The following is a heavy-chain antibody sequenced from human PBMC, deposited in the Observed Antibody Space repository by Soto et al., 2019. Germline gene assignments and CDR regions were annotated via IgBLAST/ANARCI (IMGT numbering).Heavy chain of an antibody. D-gene: IGHD2-8*01. V-gene: IGHV1-2*04. CDR3: AREGRGLMVYAIFDI. J-gene: IGHJ3*02. CDR1: GYTFTGYY. Sequence: ASVKVSCKASGYTFTGYYMHWVRQAPGQGLEWMGWINPNSGGTNYAQKFQGWVTMTRDTSISTAYMELSRLRSDDTAVYYCAREGRGLMVYAIFDIWGQGTMVTVSS. CDR2: INPNSGGT.